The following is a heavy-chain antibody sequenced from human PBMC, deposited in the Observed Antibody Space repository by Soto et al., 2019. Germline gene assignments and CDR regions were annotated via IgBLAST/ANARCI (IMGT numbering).Heavy chain of an antibody. Sequence: EAQLLESGGDLVQPGGSLRLSCAASEFSFDDYAMSWVRQAPGKGLEWVSSITFTGVSTYYADSVKGRFTISRDNSKETLYPQMNRLRAEDTAIYYCAKASVWYPYLDPWGQGTLVTVSS. CDR3: AKASVWYPYLDP. CDR2: ITFTGVST. V-gene: IGHV3-23*01. D-gene: IGHD6-13*01. J-gene: IGHJ5*02. CDR1: EFSFDDYA.